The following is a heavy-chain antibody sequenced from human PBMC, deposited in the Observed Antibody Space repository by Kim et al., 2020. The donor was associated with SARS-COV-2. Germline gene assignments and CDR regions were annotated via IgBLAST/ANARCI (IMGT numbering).Heavy chain of an antibody. V-gene: IGHV4-39*01. CDR1: SSSSYY. D-gene: IGHD3-22*01. J-gene: IGHJ2*01. CDR3: ARHPSITMIVIAWYFDL. CDR2: IYYSGST. Sequence: SSSSYYWGWIRQPPGKGLEWIGSIYYSGSTYYNPSLKSRVTISVDTSKNQFSLKLSSVTAADTAVYYCARHPSITMIVIAWYFDLWGRGTLAT.